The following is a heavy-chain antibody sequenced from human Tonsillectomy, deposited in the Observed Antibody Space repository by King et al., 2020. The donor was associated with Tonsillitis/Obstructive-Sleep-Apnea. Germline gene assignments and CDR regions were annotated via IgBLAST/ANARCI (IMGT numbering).Heavy chain of an antibody. Sequence: LQLQESGPGLVKPSETLSLTCTVSGGSISSSSYYWGWIRQPPGKGLEWIGSIYYSGSTYYNPSLKSRVTISVDTSKNQFSLKLSSVTAADTAVYYCASLTRITIFGVDIGDAVDIWGQGTMVTGAS. CDR2: IYYSGST. CDR3: ASLTRITIFGVDIGDAVDI. J-gene: IGHJ3*02. V-gene: IGHV4-39*01. CDR1: GGSISSSSYY. D-gene: IGHD3-3*01.